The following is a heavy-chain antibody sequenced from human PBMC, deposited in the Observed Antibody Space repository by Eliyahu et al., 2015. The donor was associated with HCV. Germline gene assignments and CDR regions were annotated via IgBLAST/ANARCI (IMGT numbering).Heavy chain of an antibody. D-gene: IGHD4-11*01. V-gene: IGHV3-73*02. CDR3: TRTINYVFDY. J-gene: IGHJ4*02. CDR2: IRVKSGSYGT. Sequence: EVQLVESGGGLVQPGGSLKLSCEASGLSFSDSTMHWVRQASGKGLEWVGRIRVKSGSYGTAYAASVNGRFTISRDDSKNTAYLQMNSLKTEDTAVYYCTRTINYVFDYWGQGTLVTVSS. CDR1: GLSFSDST.